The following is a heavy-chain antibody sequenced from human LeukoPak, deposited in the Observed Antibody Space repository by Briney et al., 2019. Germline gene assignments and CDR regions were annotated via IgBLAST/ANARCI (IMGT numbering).Heavy chain of an antibody. D-gene: IGHD1-26*01. Sequence: GGSLRLSCSASGFPFSSYAMHWVRQAPGKGLEYVSAISDSGGSTYYADSVKGRFTISRDNSKNTLYLQMTSLRAEDTAVYYCARGGSGNFYYRGQGTLVTVSS. V-gene: IGHV3-64*04. CDR1: GFPFSSYA. J-gene: IGHJ4*02. CDR2: ISDSGGST. CDR3: ARGGSGNFYY.